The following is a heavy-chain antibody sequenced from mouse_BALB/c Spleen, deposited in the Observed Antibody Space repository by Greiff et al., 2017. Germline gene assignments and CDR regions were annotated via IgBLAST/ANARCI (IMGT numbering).Heavy chain of an antibody. CDR2: ISSGGSYT. V-gene: IGHV5-9-4*01. CDR1: GFTFSSYA. J-gene: IGHJ1*01. Sequence: EVKLVESGGGLVKPGGSLKLSCAASGFTFSSYAMSWVRQSPEKRLEWVAEISSGGSYTYYPDTVTGRFTISRDNAKNTLYLEMSSLRSEDTAMYYCARLNGYWYFDVWGAGTTVTVSS. D-gene: IGHD1-1*02. CDR3: ARLNGYWYFDV.